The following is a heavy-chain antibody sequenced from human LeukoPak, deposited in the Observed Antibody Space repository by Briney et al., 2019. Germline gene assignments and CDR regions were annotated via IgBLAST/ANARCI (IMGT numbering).Heavy chain of an antibody. CDR2: ISYDGSNK. Sequence: PGGSLRLSCAASGFTFSSYAMHWVRQAPGKGLEWVAVISYDGSNKYYADSVKGRFTISRDNAKNSLYLQMNSLRAEDTALYYCAKGGEDYFDYWGQGTLVTVSS. V-gene: IGHV3-30-3*01. CDR3: AKGGEDYFDY. CDR1: GFTFSSYA. J-gene: IGHJ4*02. D-gene: IGHD3-16*01.